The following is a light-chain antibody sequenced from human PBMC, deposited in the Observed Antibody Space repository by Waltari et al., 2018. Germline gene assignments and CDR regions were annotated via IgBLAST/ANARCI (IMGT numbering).Light chain of an antibody. Sequence: QPALTQPPSASGTPGQWVSVSCSGSSSNIGSNAVNWYQQLPGMAPKLLIYYDNRRPSGVPDRVPGSKAGTSASLAISGLQSEEEADYICAAWDDSLSAYVFGTGTKVTVL. V-gene: IGLV1-44*01. CDR3: AAWDDSLSAYV. CDR1: SSNIGSNA. CDR2: YDN. J-gene: IGLJ1*01.